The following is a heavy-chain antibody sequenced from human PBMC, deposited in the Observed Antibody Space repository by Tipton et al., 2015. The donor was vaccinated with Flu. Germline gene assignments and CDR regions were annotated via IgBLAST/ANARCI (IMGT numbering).Heavy chain of an antibody. Sequence: TLSLTCTVSGGSISSSYWTWIRQPPGKGLEWIGYIHYNGNTNYNPSLKSRVTMSLDMSKNQFSLNLRSVTAADTAVYYCARARGVGATTPWAYWGQGILVTVSS. CDR1: GGSISSSY. V-gene: IGHV4-59*01. D-gene: IGHD1-1*01. CDR3: ARARGVGATTPWAY. J-gene: IGHJ4*02. CDR2: IHYNGNT.